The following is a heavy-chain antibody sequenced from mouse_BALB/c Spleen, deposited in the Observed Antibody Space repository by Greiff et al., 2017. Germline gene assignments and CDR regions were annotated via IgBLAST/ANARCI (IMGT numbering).Heavy chain of an antibody. CDR1: GYTFTSYN. CDR3: ARRGTARATFAY. CDR2: IYPGNGDT. D-gene: IGHD3-2*01. J-gene: IGHJ3*01. Sequence: LQQSGAELVKPGASVKMSCKASGYTFTSYNMHWVKQTPGQGLEWIGAIYPGNGDTSYNQKFKGKATLTADKSSSTAYMQLSSLTSEDSAVYYCARRGTARATFAYWGQGTLVTVSA. V-gene: IGHV1-12*01.